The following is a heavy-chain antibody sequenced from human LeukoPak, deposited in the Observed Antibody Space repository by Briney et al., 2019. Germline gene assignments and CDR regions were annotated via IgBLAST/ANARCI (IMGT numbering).Heavy chain of an antibody. D-gene: IGHD6-19*01. CDR1: GGTFSSYA. CDR2: IIPIFGTA. V-gene: IGHV1-69*05. Sequence: EASVKVSCKASGGTFSSYAISWVRQAPGQGLEWMGRIIPIFGTANYAQKFQGRVTITTDESTSTAYMELSSLRSEDTAVYYCAREQGSGWYKQSAIYFDYWGQGTLVTVSS. J-gene: IGHJ4*02. CDR3: AREQGSGWYKQSAIYFDY.